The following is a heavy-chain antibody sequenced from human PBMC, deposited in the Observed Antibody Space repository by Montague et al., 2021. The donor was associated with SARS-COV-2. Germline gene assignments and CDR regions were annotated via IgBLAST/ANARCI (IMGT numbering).Heavy chain of an antibody. D-gene: IGHD3-10*01. Sequence: SETLSLTCAVYGGSFSGYYWSWIRRPPEKGLEWIGEINQSGRTNNNPSLKSRVIISVDTSKNQFSLKLSSVTAADTAVYYCARRGSSVWGVTVSAELDYWGQGIPVIVSS. V-gene: IGHV4-34*01. J-gene: IGHJ4*02. CDR3: ARRGSSVWGVTVSAELDY. CDR1: GGSFSGYY. CDR2: INQSGRT.